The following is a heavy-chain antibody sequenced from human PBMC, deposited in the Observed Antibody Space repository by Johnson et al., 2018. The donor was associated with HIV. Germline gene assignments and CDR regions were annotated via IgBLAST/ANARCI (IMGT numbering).Heavy chain of an antibody. J-gene: IGHJ3*02. CDR2: IWDDGSNK. CDR3: ARGGLGDYVVAFDI. V-gene: IGHV3-30*02. CDR1: GFTFSSYG. Sequence: QVQLVESGGGVVQPGGSLRLSCAASGFTFSSYGLHWVRQAPGKGLEWVAFIWDDGSNKYYADSVKGRFTISRDNSKNTLYLQMNSLRAEDTAVYYCARGGLGDYVVAFDIWGQGTMVTVSS. D-gene: IGHD4-17*01.